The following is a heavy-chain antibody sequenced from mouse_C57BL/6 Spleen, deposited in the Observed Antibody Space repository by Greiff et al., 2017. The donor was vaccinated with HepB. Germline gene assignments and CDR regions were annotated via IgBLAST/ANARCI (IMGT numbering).Heavy chain of an antibody. Sequence: KQRPGRGLEWIGRIDPNSGGTKYNEKFKSKATLTVDKPSSTAYMQLSSLTSEDSAVYYCARWGLWDGYYDYAMDYWGQGTSVTVSS. V-gene: IGHV1-72*01. CDR3: ARWGLWDGYYDYAMDY. CDR2: IDPNSGGT. D-gene: IGHD2-3*01. J-gene: IGHJ4*01.